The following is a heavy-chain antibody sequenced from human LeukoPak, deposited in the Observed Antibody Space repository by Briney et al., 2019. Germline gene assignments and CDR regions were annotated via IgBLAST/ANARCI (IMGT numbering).Heavy chain of an antibody. D-gene: IGHD6-6*01. Sequence: PSETLSLTCAVSGGSISSGGYSWSWIRQPPGKGLEWIGYIYHGGSTYYNLSLKSRVTMSVDTSKNQFSLKLSSVTAADTAMYYCARGASIAGYYYYMDVWGKGTTVTVSS. V-gene: IGHV4-30-2*01. CDR2: IYHGGST. CDR3: ARGASIAGYYYYMDV. CDR1: GGSISSGGYS. J-gene: IGHJ6*03.